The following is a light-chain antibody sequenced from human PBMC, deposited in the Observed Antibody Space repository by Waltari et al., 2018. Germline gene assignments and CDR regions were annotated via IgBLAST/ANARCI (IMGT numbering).Light chain of an antibody. CDR3: QQRSIWPLT. CDR2: DTS. V-gene: IGKV3-11*01. CDR1: ESVFGS. J-gene: IGKJ4*01. Sequence: EIVLTQSPATLSVSPGERATLSCRASESVFGSLAWYQQKPGHAPRLLIFDTSKRAPGIPARFSGSGYGTAFTLTINRLETEDFALYYCQQRSIWPLTFGGGTKV.